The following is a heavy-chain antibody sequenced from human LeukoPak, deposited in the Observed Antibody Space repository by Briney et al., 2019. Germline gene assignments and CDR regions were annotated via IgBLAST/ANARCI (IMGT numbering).Heavy chain of an antibody. CDR1: GFTFSSYS. V-gene: IGHV3-21*01. Sequence: GGSLRLSCAASGFTFSSYSMNWVRQAPGKGLEWVSSISSSSSYIYYADSVKGRFTISRDNAKNSLYLQMNSLRAEDTAVYYCARGSSLDDAFDIWRQGTMVTVSS. CDR2: ISSSSSYI. J-gene: IGHJ3*02. CDR3: ARGSSLDDAFDI. D-gene: IGHD1-1*01.